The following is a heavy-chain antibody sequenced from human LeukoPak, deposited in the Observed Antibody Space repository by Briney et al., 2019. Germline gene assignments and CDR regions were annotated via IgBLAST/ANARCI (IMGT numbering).Heavy chain of an antibody. J-gene: IGHJ5*02. Sequence: GGSLRLSCAASGFTFSSYSMNWVRQAPGKGLEWVSYISSSSSTIYYADSVKGRFTISRDNSKNTLSLQMNSLRADDTAVYYCKSRTTWGQGTLVTVSS. V-gene: IGHV3-48*01. D-gene: IGHD1-14*01. CDR3: KSRTT. CDR2: ISSSSSTI. CDR1: GFTFSSYS.